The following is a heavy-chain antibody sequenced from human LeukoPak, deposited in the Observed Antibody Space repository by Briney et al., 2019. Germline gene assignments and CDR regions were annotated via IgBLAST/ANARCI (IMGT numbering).Heavy chain of an antibody. D-gene: IGHD1-26*01. CDR2: INPSGGST. CDR3: ARAPKGVTTGYFDH. Sequence: GASVTVSFKASGYTFTTYYIHWVRQAPGQGREWMGIINPSGGSTTYAQIFQGRVTLTRDTSTSTVYMELSSLRSDDTAVYYCARAPKGVTTGYFDHWGQGTLVTVSS. J-gene: IGHJ4*02. V-gene: IGHV1-46*01. CDR1: GYTFTTYY.